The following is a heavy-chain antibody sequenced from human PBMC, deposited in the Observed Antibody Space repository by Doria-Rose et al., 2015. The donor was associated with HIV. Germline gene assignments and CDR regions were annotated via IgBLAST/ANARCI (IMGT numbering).Heavy chain of an antibody. Sequence: QVQLVESGPGLVKPSETLSLTCSVSGGSISHYYWSWIRQPPGKGLEYIGDIFYTGGPNYSAYLKSRVSISIDTSKNKFSLRLSSVTAADTAVYYCARVLSGTYDYWGQGTLVTVSS. D-gene: IGHD1-26*01. CDR3: ARVLSGTYDY. J-gene: IGHJ4*02. V-gene: IGHV4-59*01. CDR1: GGSISHYY. CDR2: IFYTGGP.